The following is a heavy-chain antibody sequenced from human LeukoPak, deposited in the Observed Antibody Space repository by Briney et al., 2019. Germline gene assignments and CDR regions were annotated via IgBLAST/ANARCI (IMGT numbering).Heavy chain of an antibody. CDR1: GYTFTGYY. CDR3: ARGYCSGGSCLGFYYYYIDV. CDR2: INPNCGGT. J-gene: IGHJ6*03. D-gene: IGHD2-15*01. Sequence: GASVKVSCKASGYTFTGYYMHWVRQAPGQGLEWMGWINPNCGGTNYAQKFQGRVTMTRDTSISTAYMELSRLRSDDTAVYYCARGYCSGGSCLGFYYYYIDVWGKGTTVTVSS. V-gene: IGHV1-2*02.